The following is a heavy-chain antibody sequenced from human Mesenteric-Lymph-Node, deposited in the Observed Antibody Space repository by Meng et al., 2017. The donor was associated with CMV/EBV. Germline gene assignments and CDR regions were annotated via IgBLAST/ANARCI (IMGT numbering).Heavy chain of an antibody. CDR3: ARESTTNCYSH. Sequence: ASVKVSCKASGCTFTSYYIHWVRQAPGQGLEWMGLINPSGGSTDSAQKFQGRLTMTRDTSTSTVYMDLSSLRSEDTAVYYCARESTTNCYSHWGQGTLVTVSS. J-gene: IGHJ4*02. CDR2: INPSGGST. CDR1: GCTFTSYY. V-gene: IGHV1-46*01. D-gene: IGHD2-2*02.